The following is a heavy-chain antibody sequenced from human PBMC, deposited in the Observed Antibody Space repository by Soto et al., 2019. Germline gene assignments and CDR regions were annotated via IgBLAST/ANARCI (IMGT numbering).Heavy chain of an antibody. Sequence: EVHLVESGGGLVQPGGSLRLSCVASGFTFNTWMHWVRQAPGKGLVWVSRISGDGRSISYADSVKGRFIISRDNAKDTLYLQMNSLRAEDTALYYCAKDSGWELLYYFDYWGQGTLVTVSS. CDR1: GFTFNTW. J-gene: IGHJ4*02. V-gene: IGHV3-74*03. CDR2: ISGDGRSI. CDR3: AKDSGWELLYYFDY. D-gene: IGHD1-26*01.